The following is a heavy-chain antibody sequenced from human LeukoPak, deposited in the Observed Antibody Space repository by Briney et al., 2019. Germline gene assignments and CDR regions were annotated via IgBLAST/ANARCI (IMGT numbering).Heavy chain of an antibody. CDR1: GYTSTGYY. Sequence: SVKVSCKASGYTSTGYYMHWVRQAPAQGLGWMGWINPNSGGTNYAKKFQGWVTMTRDTSISTAYMELSRLRSDDTAVYYCARTLRYFDWAFDYWGQGTLVTVSS. CDR3: ARTLRYFDWAFDY. V-gene: IGHV1-2*04. D-gene: IGHD3-9*01. CDR2: INPNSGGT. J-gene: IGHJ4*02.